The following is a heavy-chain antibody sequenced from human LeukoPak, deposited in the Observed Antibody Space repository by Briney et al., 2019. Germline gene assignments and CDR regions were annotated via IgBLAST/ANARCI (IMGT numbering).Heavy chain of an antibody. D-gene: IGHD2-2*01. CDR3: ARDRSRFYY. CDR2: IKEDGNEK. V-gene: IGHV3-7*01. J-gene: IGHJ4*02. CDR1: GLTLSNYW. Sequence: GGSLRLSCAASGLTLSNYWMSWVRQAPGKGLEWVANIKEDGNEKYYVDSVKGRFTISRDNAKKSLYLQMNSLRAEDTAVYYCARDRSRFYYWGQGTPVTVSS.